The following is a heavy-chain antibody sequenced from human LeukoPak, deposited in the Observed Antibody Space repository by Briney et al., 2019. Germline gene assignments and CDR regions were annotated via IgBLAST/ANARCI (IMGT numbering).Heavy chain of an antibody. Sequence: GGSLRLSCAASGFTSSRYSMHWVRQAPGKGLEYVSAISNNGGSTYYAKSVKGRSTISRDNSKNTLYLQMGSLRAEDMAVYYCARTSIAAREADYWGQGTLVTVSS. J-gene: IGHJ4*02. CDR1: GFTSSRYS. CDR3: ARTSIAAREADY. CDR2: ISNNGGST. D-gene: IGHD6-6*01. V-gene: IGHV3-64*01.